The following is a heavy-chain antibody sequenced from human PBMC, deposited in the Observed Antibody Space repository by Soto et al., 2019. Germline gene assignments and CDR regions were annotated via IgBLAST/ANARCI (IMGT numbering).Heavy chain of an antibody. CDR2: INHTGGT. D-gene: IGHD3-3*01. Sequence: SATLSLTCAVYGGSVNGYYWNWIRPHPGKGLEWIGEINHTGGTHYNPSLKSRVTMSVDTSKNQFSLRLSSVTAADTAIYYCATRITVFGLLIPPFDPWGQGTQVTVSS. CDR3: ATRITVFGLLIPPFDP. CDR1: GGSVNGYY. J-gene: IGHJ5*02. V-gene: IGHV4-34*01.